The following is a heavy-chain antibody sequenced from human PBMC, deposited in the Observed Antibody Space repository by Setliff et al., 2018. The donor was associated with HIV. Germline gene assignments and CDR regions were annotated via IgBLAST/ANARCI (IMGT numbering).Heavy chain of an antibody. CDR2: IYYSGST. V-gene: IGHV4-39*01. CDR1: GGSISNSRYY. CDR3: ASRVYYYDSSGYLREEGFDP. J-gene: IGHJ5*02. Sequence: ASETLSLTCTVSGGSISNSRYYWSWIRQPPGKGLEWIGSIYYSGSTYYNPSLKSRVTISVDTSKNQFSLKLSSVTAADAAVYYCASRVYYYDSSGYLREEGFDPLGQGTLVTVSS. D-gene: IGHD3-22*01.